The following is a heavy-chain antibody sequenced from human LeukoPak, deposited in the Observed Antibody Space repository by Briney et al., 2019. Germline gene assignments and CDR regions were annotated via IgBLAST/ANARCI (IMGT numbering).Heavy chain of an antibody. Sequence: SVKVSCKASGYTFTGYYIHWVRQAPGQGLEWMGWINPHSGGTNYAQKFQGGVTMTRDTSITTAYMELSSLRSDDTAVYYCARDVGEYCSSTNCYASHYWGQGTLVTVSS. J-gene: IGHJ4*01. V-gene: IGHV1-2*02. CDR1: GYTFTGYY. D-gene: IGHD2-2*01. CDR3: ARDVGEYCSSTNCYASHY. CDR2: INPHSGGT.